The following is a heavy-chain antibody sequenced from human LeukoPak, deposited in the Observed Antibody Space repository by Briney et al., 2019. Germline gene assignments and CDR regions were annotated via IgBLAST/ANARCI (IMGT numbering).Heavy chain of an antibody. Sequence: SVKVSCKASGGTFSSYAISWVRQAPGQGLEWMGGIIPIFGTANYAQKFQGRVTITADESTSTAYMELSSLRSEDTAVYYCARDRNWNRPSDFDYWGQGTLVTVSS. CDR1: GGTFSSYA. CDR2: IIPIFGTA. J-gene: IGHJ4*02. V-gene: IGHV1-69*13. CDR3: ARDRNWNRPSDFDY. D-gene: IGHD1-1*01.